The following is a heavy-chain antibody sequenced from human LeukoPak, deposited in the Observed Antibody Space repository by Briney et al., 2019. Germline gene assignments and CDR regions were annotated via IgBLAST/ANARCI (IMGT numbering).Heavy chain of an antibody. V-gene: IGHV3-7*01. J-gene: IGHJ6*03. CDR3: ARGSDPTFDFWSGYPHYYMDV. CDR1: GFTFSNYW. Sequence: PGGSLRLSCAASGFTFSNYWMSWVRQAPGKGIEWVANIKQGGSEKNYVDSVKGRFTISRDNAKNSLYLQMNSLRTEDTAVYYCARGSDPTFDFWSGYPHYYMDVWGKGTTVTVSS. D-gene: IGHD3-3*01. CDR2: IKQGGSEK.